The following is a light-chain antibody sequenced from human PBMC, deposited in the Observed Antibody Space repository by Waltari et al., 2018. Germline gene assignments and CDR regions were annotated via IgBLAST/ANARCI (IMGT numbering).Light chain of an antibody. V-gene: IGLV3-21*02. J-gene: IGLJ2*01. CDR3: QVWEYISDHPDII. CDR2: DDG. Sequence: SYVLTQPPSESVAPGQTARITCVGNNIGRESEHWYQQKPGPAPLLVVYDDGARASGIPERFSGSHSGNTATLTISSVEAGDEADYFCQVWEYISDHPDIIFGGGTKLTVL. CDR1: NIGRES.